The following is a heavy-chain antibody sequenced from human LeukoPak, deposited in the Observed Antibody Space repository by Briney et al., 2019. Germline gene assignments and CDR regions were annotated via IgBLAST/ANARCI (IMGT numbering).Heavy chain of an antibody. V-gene: IGHV3-30*04. CDR3: AKTGVLSSSSGWDWFDP. CDR2: ISYDGSNK. D-gene: IGHD6-6*01. Sequence: GRSLRLSCAASGFTFSSYAMHWVRQAPGKGLEWVAVISYDGSNKYYADSVKGRFTISRDNSKNTLYLQMNSLRAEDTAVYYCAKTGVLSSSSGWDWFDPWGQGTLVTVSS. J-gene: IGHJ5*02. CDR1: GFTFSSYA.